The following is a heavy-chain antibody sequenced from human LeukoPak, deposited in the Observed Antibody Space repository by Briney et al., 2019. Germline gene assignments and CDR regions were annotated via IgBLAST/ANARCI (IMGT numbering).Heavy chain of an antibody. J-gene: IGHJ4*02. CDR2: ISAYNGNT. D-gene: IGHD2-2*01. CDR3: ARRGGGRYCSSTSCYVSYDW. CDR1: GYTFTSYG. Sequence: ASVKVSCKASGYTFTSYGISWVRQAPGQGLEWMGWISAYNGNTNYAQKLQGRVTMTTDTSTSTAYMELRSLRSDDTAVYYCARRGGGRYCSSTSCYVSYDWWGQGTLVTVSS. V-gene: IGHV1-18*01.